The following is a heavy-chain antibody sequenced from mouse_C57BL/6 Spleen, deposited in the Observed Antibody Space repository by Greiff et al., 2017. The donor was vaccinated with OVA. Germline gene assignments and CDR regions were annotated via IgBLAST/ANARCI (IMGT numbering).Heavy chain of an antibody. CDR1: GYAFTNYL. D-gene: IGHD1-1*01. Sequence: VQVVESGAELVRPGTSVKVSCKASGYAFTNYLIEWVKQRPGQGLEWIGVINPGSGGTNYNEKFKGKATLTADKSSSTAYMQLSSLTSEDSAVYFCARDYYGSSYEFAYWGQGTLVTVSA. CDR2: INPGSGGT. V-gene: IGHV1-54*01. J-gene: IGHJ3*01. CDR3: ARDYYGSSYEFAY.